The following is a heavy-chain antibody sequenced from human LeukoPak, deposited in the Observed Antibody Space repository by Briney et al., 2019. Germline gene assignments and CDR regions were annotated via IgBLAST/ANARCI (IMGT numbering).Heavy chain of an antibody. D-gene: IGHD2-15*01. V-gene: IGHV3-53*01. J-gene: IGHJ3*02. Sequence: SGGSLRLSCAASGFTVSSNYVSWVRQAPGEGLEWVSVIYSGGSTYYADSVKGRFTISRDNSKNTLYLQMNSLRAEDTAVYYCARGAGYCSGGSCYSDDAFDIWGQGTIVTVSS. CDR1: GFTVSSNY. CDR3: ARGAGYCSGGSCYSDDAFDI. CDR2: IYSGGST.